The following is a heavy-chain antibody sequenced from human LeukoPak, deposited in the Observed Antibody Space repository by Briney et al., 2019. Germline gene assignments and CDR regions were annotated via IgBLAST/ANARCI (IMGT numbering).Heavy chain of an antibody. D-gene: IGHD6-19*01. J-gene: IGHJ6*03. V-gene: IGHV1-8*01. Sequence: ASVKVSCKASGYTFTSYDINWVRQATGQGLEWMGWMNPNSGNTGYAQKFQGRVTMTRNTSISTAYMELSSLRSEDTAVYYCARGDSSGWYFYYYYYMDVWGKGTTVTISS. CDR2: MNPNSGNT. CDR3: ARGDSSGWYFYYYYYMDV. CDR1: GYTFTSYD.